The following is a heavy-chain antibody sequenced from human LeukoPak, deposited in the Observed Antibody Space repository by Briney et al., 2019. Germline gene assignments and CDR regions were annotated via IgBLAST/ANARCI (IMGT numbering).Heavy chain of an antibody. CDR3: ARGTMVRGVILYGMDV. J-gene: IGHJ6*02. D-gene: IGHD3-10*01. CDR1: GYTFTSYG. Sequence: ASVKVSCKASGYTFTSYGISWVRQAPGQGLEWMGWISAYNGNTNYAQKLQGRVTMTTDTSTSTAYMELRSLRSDDTAVYYCARGTMVRGVILYGMDVWGQGTTVTVSS. V-gene: IGHV1-18*01. CDR2: ISAYNGNT.